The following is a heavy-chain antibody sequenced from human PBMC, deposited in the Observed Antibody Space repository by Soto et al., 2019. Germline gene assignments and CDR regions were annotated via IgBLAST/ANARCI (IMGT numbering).Heavy chain of an antibody. V-gene: IGHV4-59*01. D-gene: IGHD3-16*01. CDR1: GGSISSYY. CDR3: ARAGGHGLVDY. J-gene: IGHJ4*02. Sequence: SETLSLTCTVSGGSISSYYWSWIRQPPGKGLEWIGYIYYSGSTNYNPSLKSRVTISVDTSKNQFSLKLSSVTAADTAVYYCARAGGHGLVDYWGQGTLVTVSS. CDR2: IYYSGST.